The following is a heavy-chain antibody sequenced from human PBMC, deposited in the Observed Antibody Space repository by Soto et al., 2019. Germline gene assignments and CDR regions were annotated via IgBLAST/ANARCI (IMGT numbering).Heavy chain of an antibody. CDR3: AREIRQYYYGSGTPISDY. CDR1: GYTFTSYY. J-gene: IGHJ4*02. V-gene: IGHV1-46*01. CDR2: INPRGGST. Sequence: ASVKVSCKASGYTFTSYYMHWVRQAPGQGLEWMGIINPRGGSTSYAQKFQGRVTMTRDTSTSTVYMELSSQRSEDTAVYYCAREIRQYYYGSGTPISDYWGQGTLVTVSS. D-gene: IGHD3-10*01.